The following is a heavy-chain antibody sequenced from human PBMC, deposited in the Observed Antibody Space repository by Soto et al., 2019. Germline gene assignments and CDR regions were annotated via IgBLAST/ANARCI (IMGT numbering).Heavy chain of an antibody. CDR1: GFTFSSYS. V-gene: IGHV3-21*01. D-gene: IGHD3-10*01. Sequence: GGSLRLSCVTSGFTFSSYSMNWVRQAPGKGLEWVSSISSSSSYIYYADSVKGRFTISRDNAKNSLYLQMNSLRAEDTAVYYCARDLLSVNYYGSGSYYKGSFYYYGMDVWGQGTTVTVSS. CDR2: ISSSSSYI. J-gene: IGHJ6*02. CDR3: ARDLLSVNYYGSGSYYKGSFYYYGMDV.